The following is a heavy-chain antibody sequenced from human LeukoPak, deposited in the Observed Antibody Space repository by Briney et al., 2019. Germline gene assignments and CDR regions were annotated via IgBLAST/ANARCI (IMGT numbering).Heavy chain of an antibody. CDR1: GYSFTSYW. V-gene: IGHV5-51*01. J-gene: IGHJ4*02. D-gene: IGHD6-19*01. CDR2: IYPGDSDT. Sequence: GESLKISCKGSGYSFTSYWIGWVRQMPGKGLEWMGIIYPGDSDTTYSPSFQGQVTISADKSISTAYLQWSSLKASDTAMYYCARATRYTSGWYFFDYWGQGTLVTVSS. CDR3: ARATRYTSGWYFFDY.